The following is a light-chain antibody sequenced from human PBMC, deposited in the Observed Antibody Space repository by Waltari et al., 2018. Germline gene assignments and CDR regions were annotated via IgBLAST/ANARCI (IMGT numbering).Light chain of an antibody. J-gene: IGKJ2*01. CDR2: LGS. CDR3: MQALQTRT. V-gene: IGKV2-28*01. Sequence: EIVMTQSPLSLPVTPGEPASIPCRSSRRLVHSNGKNYLDWYLQKPGQSPQLLIYLGSNRASGVPDRFSGSGSGTDFTLKISRVEAEDVGVYYCMQALQTRTFGQGTKLEIK. CDR1: RRLVHSNGKNY.